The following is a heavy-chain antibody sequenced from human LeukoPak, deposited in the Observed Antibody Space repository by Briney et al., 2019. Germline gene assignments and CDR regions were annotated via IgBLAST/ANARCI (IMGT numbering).Heavy chain of an antibody. V-gene: IGHV3-33*06. CDR3: AKDRVGYCSGGSCYSEAYWFDP. CDR1: GFTFSSYG. CDR2: IWYDGSNK. D-gene: IGHD2-15*01. J-gene: IGHJ5*02. Sequence: PGRSLRLSCAASGFTFSSYGMHWVRQAPGKGLEWVAVIWYDGSNKYYADSVKGRFTISRDNSKNTLYLQMNSLRAEDTAVYYCAKDRVGYCSGGSCYSEAYWFDPWGQGTLVTVSS.